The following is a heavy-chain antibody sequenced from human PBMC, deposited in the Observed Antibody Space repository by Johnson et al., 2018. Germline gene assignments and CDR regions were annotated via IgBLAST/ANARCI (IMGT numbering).Heavy chain of an antibody. Sequence: QVQLQQWGAGLLKPSETLSLTCAVYGGSFSGYYWSWIRQPPGKGLEWIGEINHSGSTNYNPSLKGRVTMSIDPSKNQFSLKLTSWTAADTAVFFCARGRRKKMVRGTTNLFLDQYDDYMDVWDKGTTVTVSS. V-gene: IGHV4-34*01. CDR2: INHSGST. CDR3: ARGRRKKMVRGTTNLFLDQYDDYMDV. D-gene: IGHD3-10*01. J-gene: IGHJ6*03. CDR1: GGSFSGYY.